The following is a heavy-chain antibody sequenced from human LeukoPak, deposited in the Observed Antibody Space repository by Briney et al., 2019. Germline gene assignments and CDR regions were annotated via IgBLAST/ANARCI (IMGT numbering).Heavy chain of an antibody. CDR2: IYYSGST. Sequence: SETLSLTCTVSGGSISSYYWSWIRQPPGKGLEWIGYIYYSGSTNYNPSLKSRVTISVDTSKNQFSLKLSSVTAADTAVYYCARTVWEVVVAATYLLYMDVWGKGTTVTVSS. CDR3: ARTVWEVVVAATYLLYMDV. V-gene: IGHV4-59*01. J-gene: IGHJ6*03. CDR1: GGSISSYY. D-gene: IGHD2-15*01.